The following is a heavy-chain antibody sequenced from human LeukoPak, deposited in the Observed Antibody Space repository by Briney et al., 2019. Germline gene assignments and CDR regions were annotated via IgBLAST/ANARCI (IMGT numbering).Heavy chain of an antibody. D-gene: IGHD4-23*01. J-gene: IGHJ4*02. CDR2: IYYSGST. CDR1: GGFISSSPYY. V-gene: IGHV4-39*01. Sequence: SETLSLTCTVSGGFISSSPYYWGWIRQPPGKDLEWIGSIYYSGSTYYNPSLKSRVTISVDTSKNQFSLKLSSVTAADTAVYYCTRRSNSQPPNYWGQGTLVTVSS. CDR3: TRRSNSQPPNY.